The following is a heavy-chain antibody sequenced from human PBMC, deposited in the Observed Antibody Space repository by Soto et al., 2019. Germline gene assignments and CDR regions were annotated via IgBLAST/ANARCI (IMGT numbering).Heavy chain of an antibody. CDR1: GYTFTSYG. CDR2: ISAYNGNT. Sequence: AAVKVSCKASGYTFTSYGISWVRQAPGQGLEWMGWISAYNGNTNYAQKLQGRVTMTTDTSTSTAYMELRSLRSDDTAVYYCARGWAAAATGWFDPWGQGTLVTVSS. D-gene: IGHD6-13*01. CDR3: ARGWAAAATGWFDP. J-gene: IGHJ5*02. V-gene: IGHV1-18*01.